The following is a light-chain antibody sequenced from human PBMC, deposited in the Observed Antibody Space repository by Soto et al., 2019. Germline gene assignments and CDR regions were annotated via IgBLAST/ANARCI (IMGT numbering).Light chain of an antibody. J-gene: IGLJ1*01. Sequence: SVLTPPAAVSRSPRQSITISCPGTSSDVGTYNYVSWYQHHPGKAPKLIIYEVSNRPSGVSNRFSGSKSGSTAPLTISGLQAEDEADYHCTSYTRDTALVFGTGTKVTVL. V-gene: IGLV2-14*01. CDR3: TSYTRDTALV. CDR2: EVS. CDR1: SSDVGTYNY.